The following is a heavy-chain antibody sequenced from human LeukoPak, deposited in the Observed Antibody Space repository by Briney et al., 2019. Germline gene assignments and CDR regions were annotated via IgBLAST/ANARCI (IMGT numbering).Heavy chain of an antibody. CDR1: GGSIGSYY. CDR2: IYPGGTT. Sequence: SETLSLTCTVSGGSIGSYYWSWIRQPAGKGLEWIGHIYPGGTTSYNPSLKSRVTMSVDTSKNQFSLRLTSVIAADTAVYYCARDLLWWGQGTLVTVSS. D-gene: IGHD2-21*01. J-gene: IGHJ4*02. V-gene: IGHV4-4*07. CDR3: ARDLLW.